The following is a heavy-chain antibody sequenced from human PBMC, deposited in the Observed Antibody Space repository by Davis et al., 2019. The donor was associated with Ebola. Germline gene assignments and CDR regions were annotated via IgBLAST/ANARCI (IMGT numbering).Heavy chain of an antibody. V-gene: IGHV1-2*02. J-gene: IGHJ4*02. CDR1: GYTFTGYY. CDR2: INPNSGGT. D-gene: IGHD3-16*02. CDR3: ARDMEGFGGVIAPHY. Sequence: ASVKVSCKASGYTFTGYYMHWVRQAPGQGLEWMGWINPNSGGTNYAQKFQGRVTMTRDTSISTAYMELSRLRSDDTAVYYCARDMEGFGGVIAPHYWGQGTLVTVSS.